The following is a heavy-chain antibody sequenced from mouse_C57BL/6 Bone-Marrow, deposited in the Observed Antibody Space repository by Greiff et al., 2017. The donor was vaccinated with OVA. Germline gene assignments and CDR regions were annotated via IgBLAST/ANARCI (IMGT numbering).Heavy chain of an antibody. D-gene: IGHD4-1*01. J-gene: IGHJ1*03. CDR3: ASRRKLYWYCDV. V-gene: IGHV1-50*01. CDR2: IDPSDSYT. Sequence: VQLQQPGAELVKPGASVKLSCKASGYTFTSYWMQWVKQRPGQGLEWIGEIDPSDSYTNYNQKFKGKATLTVDTSSSTAYMQLSSLTSEDSAVYYCASRRKLYWYCDVWGTGTTVTVSS. CDR1: GYTFTSYW.